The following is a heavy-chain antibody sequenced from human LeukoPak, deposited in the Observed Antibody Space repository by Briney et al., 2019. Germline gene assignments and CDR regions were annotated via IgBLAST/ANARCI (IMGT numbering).Heavy chain of an antibody. Sequence: PGGSLRLSCATSGFTFSRYNMNWVRQAPGKGLEWVSSITSSSIYKYYADSMKGRFTISRDNVKNSLYLQMNSLRAEDTAVYYCAGRSGSYYRGDYWGQGTLVTVSS. J-gene: IGHJ4*02. V-gene: IGHV3-21*01. D-gene: IGHD3-10*01. CDR2: ITSSSIYK. CDR1: GFTFSRYN. CDR3: AGRSGSYYRGDY.